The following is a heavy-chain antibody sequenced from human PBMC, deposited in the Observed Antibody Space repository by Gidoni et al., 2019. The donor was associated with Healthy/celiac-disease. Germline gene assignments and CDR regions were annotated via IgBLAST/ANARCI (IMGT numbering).Heavy chain of an antibody. Sequence: KSRVTISVDTSKNQFSLKLSSVTAADTAVYYCARDLLFNYYYGIDVWGQGTTVTVSS. V-gene: IGHV4-31*02. CDR3: ARDLLFNYYYGIDV. J-gene: IGHJ6*02. D-gene: IGHD1-26*01.